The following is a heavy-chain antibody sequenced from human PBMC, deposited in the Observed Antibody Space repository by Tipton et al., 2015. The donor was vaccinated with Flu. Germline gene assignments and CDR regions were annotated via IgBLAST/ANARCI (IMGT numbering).Heavy chain of an antibody. V-gene: IGHV4-34*01. Sequence: TLSLTCAVYGGSFSGYYWSWIRQPPGKGLEWIGEINHSGSTNYNPSLKSRVTISVDTSKNQFSLKLSSVTAADTAVYYCARAAASTVTQDDASDIWGQGTMVTVSS. D-gene: IGHD4-17*01. CDR2: INHSGST. J-gene: IGHJ3*02. CDR3: ARAAASTVTQDDASDI. CDR1: GGSFSGYY.